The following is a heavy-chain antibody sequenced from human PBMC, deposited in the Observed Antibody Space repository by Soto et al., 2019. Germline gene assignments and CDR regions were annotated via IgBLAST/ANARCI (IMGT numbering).Heavy chain of an antibody. D-gene: IGHD6-19*01. CDR2: IYYTGST. J-gene: IGHJ4*02. CDR1: GGSISAYY. Sequence: QVQLQESGPGLVKPSETLSLTCTVSGGSISAYYWNWVRQPPGKGLEWIANIYYTGSTNYNPSLKSRVTISLDTSKNHFSLRLSSVTPADTAVYYCARPSVAGTWGPFDYWGQGTLVTVSS. CDR3: ARPSVAGTWGPFDY. V-gene: IGHV4-59*01.